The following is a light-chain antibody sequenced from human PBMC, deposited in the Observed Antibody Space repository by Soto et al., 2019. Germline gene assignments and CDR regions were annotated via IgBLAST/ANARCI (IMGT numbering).Light chain of an antibody. Sequence: QSVLTQPPSASGSPGQSVTISCTGTSSDIGGYNYVSWYQQHPGKAPKLIIYEVSKRPSGVPDRFSGSKSGNTASLTVSGLQAEDEATYYCSAYRRGIIVFGGGTKVTVL. CDR1: SSDIGGYNY. CDR2: EVS. J-gene: IGLJ2*01. CDR3: SAYRRGIIV. V-gene: IGLV2-8*01.